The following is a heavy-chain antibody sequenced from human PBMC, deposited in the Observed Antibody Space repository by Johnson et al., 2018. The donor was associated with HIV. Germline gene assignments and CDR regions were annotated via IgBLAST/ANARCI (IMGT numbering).Heavy chain of an antibody. CDR2: ISYDGSNK. J-gene: IGHJ3*02. D-gene: IGHD4-17*01. Sequence: QVQLVESGGGVVQPGRSLRLSCAASGFTFSSYAMHWVRQAPGKGLEWVAVISYDGSNKYYADSVKGRFTISRDNSKNTLYLQMNSLRVEDTAVYYCARDYGDYAHYAFDIWGQGTMVTVSS. CDR3: ARDYGDYAHYAFDI. V-gene: IGHV3-30-3*01. CDR1: GFTFSSYA.